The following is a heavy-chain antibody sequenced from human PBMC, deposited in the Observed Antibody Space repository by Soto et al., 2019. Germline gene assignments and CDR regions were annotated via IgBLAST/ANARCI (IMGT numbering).Heavy chain of an antibody. D-gene: IGHD3-9*01. J-gene: IGHJ5*02. Sequence: LSLTCSVSGASISSYYWTWIRQPPGGGLEWIGYMHHTQGTNDNPSLRGRVHMSIDTSMNQFSLRLTSVTAADTAVYYCARVPFVGYFDWLDPWGHGXLVTVSS. V-gene: IGHV4-59*01. CDR1: GASISSYY. CDR3: ARVPFVGYFDWLDP. CDR2: MHHTQGT.